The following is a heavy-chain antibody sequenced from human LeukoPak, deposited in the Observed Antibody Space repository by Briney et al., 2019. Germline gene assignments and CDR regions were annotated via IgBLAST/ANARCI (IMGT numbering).Heavy chain of an antibody. Sequence: SETLSLTCTVSGGSISSSSYYWGWIRQPPGKGLEWIGSIYYSGSTYYDPSLKSRVTISVVTSKNQFSLKLSSVTAADTAVYYCARASITIFGVVSPGYFDYWGQGTLVTVSS. CDR1: GGSISSSSYY. CDR2: IYYSGST. CDR3: ARASITIFGVVSPGYFDY. V-gene: IGHV4-39*07. J-gene: IGHJ4*02. D-gene: IGHD3-3*01.